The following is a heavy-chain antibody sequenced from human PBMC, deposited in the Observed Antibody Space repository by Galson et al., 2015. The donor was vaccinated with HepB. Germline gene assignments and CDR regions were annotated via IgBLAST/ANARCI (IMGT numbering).Heavy chain of an antibody. CDR1: GFTFSSYA. CDR3: AKDLSYYDYIWGSYRSGAFDI. CDR2: ISGSGGST. Sequence: SLRLSCAASGFTFSSYAMHWVRQAPGKGLEWVSAISGSGGSTYYADSVKGRFTISRDNSKNTLYLQMNSLRAEDTAVYYCAKDLSYYDYIWGSYRSGAFDIWGQGTMVTVSS. V-gene: IGHV3-23*01. J-gene: IGHJ3*02. D-gene: IGHD3-16*02.